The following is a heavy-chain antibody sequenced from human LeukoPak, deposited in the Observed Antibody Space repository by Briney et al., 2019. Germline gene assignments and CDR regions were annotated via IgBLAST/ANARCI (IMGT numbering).Heavy chain of an antibody. CDR3: ARVAGIAAAGTPYNYYYYMDV. D-gene: IGHD6-13*01. Sequence: PSGTLSLTCAVSGGSISSGNWWSWVRQPPGKGLQWIGEIYHTGNTNYNPSLRSRVTISVDTSKNQFSLKLSSVTAADTAVYYCARVAGIAAAGTPYNYYYYMDVWGKGTTVTVSS. V-gene: IGHV4-4*02. J-gene: IGHJ6*03. CDR1: GGSISSGNW. CDR2: IYHTGNT.